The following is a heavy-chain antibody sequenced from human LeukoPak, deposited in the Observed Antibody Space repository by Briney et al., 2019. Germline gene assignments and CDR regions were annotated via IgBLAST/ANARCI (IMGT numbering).Heavy chain of an antibody. CDR2: ISSSGSTI. CDR1: GITFSSYS. D-gene: IGHD3-22*01. CDR3: ARNYDSSGGDY. V-gene: IGHV3-48*02. J-gene: IGHJ4*02. Sequence: GGSLRLSCGASGITFSSYSMKWVRQAPGKGLEWISYISSSGSTIYYSDSVKGRFTISRDNAKNSLYLQMNNLRDEDTAVYYCARNYDSSGGDYWGQGTLVTVSS.